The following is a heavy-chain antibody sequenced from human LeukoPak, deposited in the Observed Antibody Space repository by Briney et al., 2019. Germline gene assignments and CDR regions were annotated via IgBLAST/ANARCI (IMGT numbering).Heavy chain of an antibody. CDR2: SDPEDGET. D-gene: IGHD2-21*02. CDR1: GSTLSDLS. J-gene: IGHJ2*01. CDR3: VTDRARLFWYFDL. Sequence: ASVKVSCKVSGSTLSDLSIHWVRQAPGKGLEYVGGSDPEDGETFHAQNFQGRVTMTEDTSIDTAYMELSSLRPEDTAVYYCVTDRARLFWYFDLWGRGTLVTVSS. V-gene: IGHV1-24*01.